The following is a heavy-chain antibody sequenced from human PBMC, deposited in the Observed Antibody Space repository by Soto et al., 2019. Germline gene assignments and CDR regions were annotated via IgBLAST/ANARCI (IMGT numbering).Heavy chain of an antibody. CDR3: ARDGGYYYDYPFDY. V-gene: IGHV3-33*01. D-gene: IGHD3-22*01. J-gene: IGHJ4*02. CDR2: IWYDGSNK. CDR1: GFTFSSYG. Sequence: QVQLVESGGGVVQPGRSLRLSCAASGFTFSSYGMHWVRQAPGKGLEWVAVIWYDGSNKYYADSVKGRFTISRDNSKNTLYLQMNSLRAEDTGVYSCARDGGYYYDYPFDYWGQGTLVTVSS.